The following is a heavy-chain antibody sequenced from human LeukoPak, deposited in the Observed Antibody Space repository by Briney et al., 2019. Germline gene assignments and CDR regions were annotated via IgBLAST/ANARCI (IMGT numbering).Heavy chain of an antibody. CDR2: ISYDGGNK. V-gene: IGHV3-30-3*01. Sequence: GGSLRLSCAASGFTFSSYAMHWVRQAPGKGLEWVAVISYDGGNKYYADSVKGRFTISRDNSKNTLYLQMNSLRAEDTAVYYCARERDIVVVPALDYWGQGTLVTVSS. CDR1: GFTFSSYA. J-gene: IGHJ4*02. CDR3: ARERDIVVVPALDY. D-gene: IGHD2-2*01.